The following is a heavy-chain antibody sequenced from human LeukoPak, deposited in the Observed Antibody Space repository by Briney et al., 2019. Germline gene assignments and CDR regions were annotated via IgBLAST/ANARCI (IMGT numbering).Heavy chain of an antibody. V-gene: IGHV3-74*01. CDR3: ARGGYGHNMDV. CDR2: IKNAGIDT. J-gene: IGHJ6*01. D-gene: IGHD3-10*01. Sequence: AGGSLRLSCVGSGVIFSNYYMYWVRHAPGKGLVWVSRIKNAGIDTIYADSVKGRFTVSRDNAKNTVYWQMSSLRGEDTAVYYCARGGYGHNMDVWGEGTTVTVSS. CDR1: GVIFSNYY.